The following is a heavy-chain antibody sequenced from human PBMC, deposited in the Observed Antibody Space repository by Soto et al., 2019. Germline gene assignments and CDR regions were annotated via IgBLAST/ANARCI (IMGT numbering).Heavy chain of an antibody. CDR3: AIAWGDTYYGGHCFDS. D-gene: IGHD1-26*01. CDR2: IYYFGST. J-gene: IGHJ4*02. V-gene: IGHV4-31*03. Sequence: QVQLQESGPGLLRPSQTLSLTCTVSGASISSAGYYWSWIRHHPEKGLEWIGYIYYFGSTYYNPSLTSRVSMSVDKSKNQFSLKVNSVSVADSAVYYWAIAWGDTYYGGHCFDSWGQGTLVALSS. CDR1: GASISSAGYY.